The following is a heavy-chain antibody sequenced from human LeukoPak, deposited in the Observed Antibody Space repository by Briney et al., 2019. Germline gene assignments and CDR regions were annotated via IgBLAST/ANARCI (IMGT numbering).Heavy chain of an antibody. V-gene: IGHV3-9*01. J-gene: IGHJ4*02. Sequence: PGGSLRLSCAASGFTFDDYAMHWVRQAPGKGLEWVSGISWNSGSIGYADSVKGRFTISRDNAKNSLYLQMNSLRAEDTALYYCAKDSLDSSGYHLDYWGQGTLVTVSS. CDR2: ISWNSGSI. CDR1: GFTFDDYA. D-gene: IGHD3-22*01. CDR3: AKDSLDSSGYHLDY.